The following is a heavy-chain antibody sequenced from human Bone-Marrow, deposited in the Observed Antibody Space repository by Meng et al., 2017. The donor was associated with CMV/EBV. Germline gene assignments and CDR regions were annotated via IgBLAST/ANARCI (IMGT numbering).Heavy chain of an antibody. CDR3: ASMLTGDPLRDY. V-gene: IGHV4-30-4*08. D-gene: IGHD7-27*01. J-gene: IGHJ4*02. Sequence: QVQLPGSVQDRSKPSQTRSLTCIVSGGSISSGDYYWSWIRQPPGKGLEWIGYIYYSGSTYYNPSLKSRVSISVDTSKNQFSLKLSSVTAADTAVYYCASMLTGDPLRDYWGQGTLVTVSS. CDR1: GGSISSGDYY. CDR2: IYYSGST.